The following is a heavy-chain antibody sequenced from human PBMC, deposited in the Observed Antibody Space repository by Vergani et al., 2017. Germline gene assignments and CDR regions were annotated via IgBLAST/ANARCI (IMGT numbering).Heavy chain of an antibody. D-gene: IGHD3-3*01. CDR1: GFAFQSFG. V-gene: IGHV3-23*04. Sequence: VQLVESGGGVVQPGGSLRLSCAASGFAFQSFGMHWVRQAPGKGLEWVSAISGSGGSTYYADSVKGRFTISRDNSKNTLYLQMNSLRAEDTAVYYCAKAPPYYDFWSGYYGANDYWGQGTLVTVSS. CDR2: ISGSGGST. J-gene: IGHJ4*02. CDR3: AKAPPYYDFWSGYYGANDY.